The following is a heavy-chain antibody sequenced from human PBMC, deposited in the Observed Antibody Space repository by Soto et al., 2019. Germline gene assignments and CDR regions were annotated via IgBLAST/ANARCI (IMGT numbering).Heavy chain of an antibody. V-gene: IGHV2-5*02. D-gene: IGHD1-26*01. CDR3: AHKAGQGAKWRVGWFDP. J-gene: IGHJ5*02. Sequence: QITLKESGPTLVKPTQTLTLTCTFSGFSLSTSGVGVGWIRQPPGKALEWLALIYWDDDKRYSPSLKSRLTITKDTSKNQVVLTMTNMDPVDTATYYCAHKAGQGAKWRVGWFDPWGQGTLVTVSS. CDR1: GFSLSTSGVG. CDR2: IYWDDDK.